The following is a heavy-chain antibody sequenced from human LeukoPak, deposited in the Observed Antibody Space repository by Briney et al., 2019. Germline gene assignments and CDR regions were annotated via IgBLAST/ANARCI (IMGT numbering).Heavy chain of an antibody. CDR3: ASLPYYYDSSGYFAHPFDY. CDR1: GGTFSSYA. J-gene: IGHJ4*02. CDR2: IIPIFGTA. D-gene: IGHD3-22*01. Sequence: ASVKVSCKASGGTFSSYAISWVRQAPGQGLEWMGGIIPIFGTANYAQKFQGRVTITADESTSTAYMELSSLRSEDTAVYYCASLPYYYDSSGYFAHPFDYWGQGTLVTVSS. V-gene: IGHV1-69*13.